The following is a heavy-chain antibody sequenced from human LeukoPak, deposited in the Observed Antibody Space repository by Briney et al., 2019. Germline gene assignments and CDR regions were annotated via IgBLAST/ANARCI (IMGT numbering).Heavy chain of an antibody. Sequence: PSETLSLTCTVSGASFSSASYWTWIRQPPGKGVEWIADTYNGVNTNYNPSLKSRVTISVDTSKNQFSLRLNSVTAADTAVYYCARSRAFNSGAFDPWGQGSLVTVSS. CDR2: TYNGVNT. CDR1: GASFSSASY. V-gene: IGHV4-61*01. D-gene: IGHD1-26*01. CDR3: ARSRAFNSGAFDP. J-gene: IGHJ5*02.